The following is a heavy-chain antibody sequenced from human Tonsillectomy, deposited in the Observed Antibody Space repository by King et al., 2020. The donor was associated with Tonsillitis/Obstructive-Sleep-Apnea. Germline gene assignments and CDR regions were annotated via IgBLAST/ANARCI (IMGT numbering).Heavy chain of an antibody. CDR1: GFTFSSYG. J-gene: IGHJ4*02. CDR3: AKDHRNSWTFDY. V-gene: IGHV3-30*18. CDR2: ISYVEKNK. Sequence: VQLVESGGGVVQPGRSLRLSCAASGFTFSSYGMHWVRQAPGKGLEWVAIISYVEKNKLYADSVKGRFTISRDNSKSTLYLQMNSLRTDDTAVYYCAKDHRNSWTFDYWGQGALVTVSS. D-gene: IGHD6-13*01.